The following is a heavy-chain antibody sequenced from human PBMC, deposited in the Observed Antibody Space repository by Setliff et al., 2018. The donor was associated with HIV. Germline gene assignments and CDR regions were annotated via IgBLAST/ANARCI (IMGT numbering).Heavy chain of an antibody. J-gene: IGHJ4*02. CDR2: IHHSGTT. CDR3: ERVPHGVVGTTTLLYHFDY. V-gene: IGHV4-38-2*01. CDR1: GYSISSGYY. D-gene: IGHD1-26*01. Sequence: TLSLTCAVSGYSISSGYYWAWIRQSPGKGLDWIGSIHHSGTTYYNPSLKSRVTISVDTTTNQVSLQVNSVTAVDTAVYYCERVPHGVVGTTTLLYHFDYWGLGTLVTVAS.